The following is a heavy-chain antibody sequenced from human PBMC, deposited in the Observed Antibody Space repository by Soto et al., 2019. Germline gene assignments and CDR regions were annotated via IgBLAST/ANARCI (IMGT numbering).Heavy chain of an antibody. CDR2: INGDGSGT. V-gene: IGHV3-74*01. CDR1: GFTFSGSW. D-gene: IGHD3-10*01. J-gene: IGHJ4*02. CDR3: ARGIFGSGTANDY. Sequence: EVQLVASGGGLVQPGGSLRLSCEASGFTFSGSWMHWVRQAPGKGLVWVSRINGDGSGTSYADFVKGRFTISRDDAKNTLFLQMNGLRAEDTAVYYCARGIFGSGTANDYWGQGTLVTVSS.